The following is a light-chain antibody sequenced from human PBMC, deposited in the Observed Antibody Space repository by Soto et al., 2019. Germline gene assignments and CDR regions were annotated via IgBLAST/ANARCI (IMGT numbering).Light chain of an antibody. Sequence: QSVLTQPPSVSGAPGQRVTISCIGGSSNIGAGYEVHWYQQLPGTVPKLLIYSYNQRPSGVPDRFSGSKSGTSASLAISGLQSEDEADYICAAWDDSLNGYVFGTGTKLTVL. CDR2: SYN. J-gene: IGLJ1*01. CDR3: AAWDDSLNGYV. CDR1: SSNIGAGYE. V-gene: IGLV1-40*01.